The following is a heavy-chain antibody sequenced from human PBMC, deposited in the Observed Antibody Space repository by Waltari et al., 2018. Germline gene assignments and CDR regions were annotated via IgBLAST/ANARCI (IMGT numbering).Heavy chain of an antibody. CDR3: ARGAEEGYGFDV. CDR1: GGPTMSGTYF. V-gene: IGHV4-31*11. Sequence: QVHLQQSGPGLVKPSETLSPTCAVSGGPTMSGTYFWSWIRPFPGRGLEYIGYILYSGKTYYHPYLMSRASSSFLMSQNQFSLIRTSVTAADTAVYYCARGAEEGYGFDVWGQGTTVTVSS. CDR2: ILYSGKT. J-gene: IGHJ6*02.